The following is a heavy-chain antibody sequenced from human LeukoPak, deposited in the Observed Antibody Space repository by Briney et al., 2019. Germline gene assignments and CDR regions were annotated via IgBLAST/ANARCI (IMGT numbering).Heavy chain of an antibody. Sequence: SETLSLACTVSGDSIYNNYWGGTRQSPGKGRDGMAYFYKKGGGTTDYNLSLESRVTISVDTSKSQFSLNLSSVTAADTAVYYCARGLEVLRFLEWSGGFDYWGQGTLVTVSS. CDR2: FYKKGGGTT. V-gene: IGHV4-59*13. J-gene: IGHJ4*02. D-gene: IGHD3-3*01. CDR3: ARGLEVLRFLEWSGGFDY. CDR1: GDSIYNNY.